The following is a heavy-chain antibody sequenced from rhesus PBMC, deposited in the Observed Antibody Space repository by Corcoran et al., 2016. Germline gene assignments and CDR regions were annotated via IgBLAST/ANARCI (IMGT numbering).Heavy chain of an antibody. CDR1: GGSISSSY. CDR2: IYGSGSSP. V-gene: IGHV4-169*01. D-gene: IGHD6-43*01. Sequence: QLQLQESGPGLVKPSETLSVTCAVSGGSISSSYWSWIRQAPGKGREWIGYIYGSGSSPYYNPSHKGRVTLSVDTSKNQLSLKLSSVTTADTAVYYCARSSGYSSSYTFDYWGQGVLVTVSS. CDR3: ARSSGYSSSYTFDY. J-gene: IGHJ4*01.